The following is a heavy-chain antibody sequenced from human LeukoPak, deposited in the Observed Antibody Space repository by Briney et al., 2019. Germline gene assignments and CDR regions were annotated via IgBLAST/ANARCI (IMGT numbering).Heavy chain of an antibody. V-gene: IGHV1-2*06. J-gene: IGHJ4*02. CDR3: ASGALLRFLEWLLIY. Sequence: ASVKVSCKASGYTFTGYYMHWVRQAPGQGLEWMGRINPNSGGTNYAQKFQGRVTMTRDTSISTAYMELSRLRSDDTAVYYCASGALLRFLEWLLIYWGQGTLVTVSS. CDR1: GYTFTGYY. D-gene: IGHD3-3*01. CDR2: INPNSGGT.